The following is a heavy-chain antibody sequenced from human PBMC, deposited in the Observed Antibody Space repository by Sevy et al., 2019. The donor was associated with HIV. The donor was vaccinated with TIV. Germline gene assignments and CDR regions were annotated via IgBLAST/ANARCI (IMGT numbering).Heavy chain of an antibody. Sequence: ASVKVSCKVSGYSLTGLSMHWVRQAPGIGLEWMGRFDPEDGETIYAQKFQGRVTMNEDTSSDTAFMELSSLRSEDTAMYYCATTREYYSDNSGYIDYWGQGTLVTVSS. J-gene: IGHJ4*01. V-gene: IGHV1-24*01. CDR2: FDPEDGET. CDR3: ATTREYYSDNSGYIDY. CDR1: GYSLTGLS. D-gene: IGHD3-22*01.